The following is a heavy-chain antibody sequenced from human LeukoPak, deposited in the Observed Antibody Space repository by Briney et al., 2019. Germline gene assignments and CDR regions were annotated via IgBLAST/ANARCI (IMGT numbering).Heavy chain of an antibody. CDR3: AREGNGYNGAFDI. CDR1: GYSFTTYW. Sequence: GESLKISCKGSGYSFTTYWIGWVRQMPGKGLEWMGIIYPGDSDTRYSPSFQGQVTMSADKSISTAYLQWSSLKASDTAMYYCAREGNGYNGAFDIWAKGQWSPSLQ. J-gene: IGHJ3*02. CDR2: IYPGDSDT. V-gene: IGHV5-51*01. D-gene: IGHD5-24*01.